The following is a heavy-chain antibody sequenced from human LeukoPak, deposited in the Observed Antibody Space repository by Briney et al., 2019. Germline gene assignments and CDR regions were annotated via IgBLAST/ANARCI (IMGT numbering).Heavy chain of an antibody. J-gene: IGHJ5*01. D-gene: IGHD1-14*01. V-gene: IGHV3-23*01. CDR1: GFTFNSYA. CDR3: AKEPTIRYDPNWFDS. CDR2: ISDSGDST. Sequence: GGSLRLSCAASGFTFNSYAMSWVRQAPGKGLEWVSSISDSGDSTYYADSVKGRFTVSRDNSKNTLYLQMNSLRADDTAVYYCAKEPTIRYDPNWFDSWGQGIPVTVSS.